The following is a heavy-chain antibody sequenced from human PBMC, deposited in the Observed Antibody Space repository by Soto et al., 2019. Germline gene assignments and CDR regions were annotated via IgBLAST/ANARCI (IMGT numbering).Heavy chain of an antibody. D-gene: IGHD2-8*01. V-gene: IGHV2-5*01. CDR2: IYWNDDK. J-gene: IGHJ5*02. Sequence: QITLKESGPTLVKPTQTLTLTCTFSGFSLSTSGVGVGWIRQPPGKALEWLALIYWNDDKRYSPSLKSRLTTTKDPPKNQGVLTMTNMDPVNTPTYYWPHTLTWSEYWSAPGGQGPLVPVSS. CDR1: GFSLSTSGVG. CDR3: PHTLTWSEYWSAP.